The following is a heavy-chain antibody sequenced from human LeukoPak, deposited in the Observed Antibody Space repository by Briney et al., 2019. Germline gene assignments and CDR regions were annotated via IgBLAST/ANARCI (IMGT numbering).Heavy chain of an antibody. D-gene: IGHD2-2*01. CDR1: GFTFSSCA. CDR2: ISGSGGST. J-gene: IGHJ4*02. CDR3: AKTLYVPAAMRPFDY. Sequence: PGGSLRLSCAASGFTFSSCAMRWVRQAPGKGLEWVSAISGSGGSTYYADSVKGRFTISRDNSKNTLYLQMNSLRAEDTAVYYCAKTLYVPAAMRPFDYWGQGTLVTVSS. V-gene: IGHV3-23*01.